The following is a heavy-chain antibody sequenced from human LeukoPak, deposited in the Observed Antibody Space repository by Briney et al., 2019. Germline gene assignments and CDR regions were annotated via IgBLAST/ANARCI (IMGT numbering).Heavy chain of an antibody. D-gene: IGHD3-10*01. Sequence: SETLSLTCTVSGYSISSGYYWGWIRQPPGKGLEWIGSIYHSGSTYYNPSLKSRVTISVDTSKNQFSLKPSSVTAADTAVYYCASGGSGSQYYYYYYMDVWGKGTTVTVSS. V-gene: IGHV4-38-2*02. CDR3: ASGGSGSQYYYYYYMDV. CDR1: GYSISSGYY. J-gene: IGHJ6*03. CDR2: IYHSGST.